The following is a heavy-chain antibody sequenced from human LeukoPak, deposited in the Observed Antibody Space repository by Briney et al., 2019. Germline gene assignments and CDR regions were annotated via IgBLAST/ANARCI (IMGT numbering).Heavy chain of an antibody. D-gene: IGHD6-13*01. CDR1: GFTFSSYA. CDR3: TSVRAAAGNYYYYGMDV. V-gene: IGHV3-23*01. CDR2: ISGSGGST. J-gene: IGHJ6*02. Sequence: GGSLRLSCAASGFTFSSYAMSWVRQAPGKGLEWVSAISGSGGSTYYADSVKGRFTISRDNSKNTLYLQMNSLRAEDTAVYYCTSVRAAAGNYYYYGMDVWGQGTTVTVSS.